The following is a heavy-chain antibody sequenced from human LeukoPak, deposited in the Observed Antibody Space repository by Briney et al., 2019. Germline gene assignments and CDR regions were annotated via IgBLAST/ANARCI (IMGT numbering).Heavy chain of an antibody. CDR3: ARSPVPGVFDY. J-gene: IGHJ4*02. Sequence: GRSLRLSCAASGFTFSSYAMHWVRQAPGKGLEWVAVIWYDGSNKYYADSVKGRFTISRDNSKNTLYLQMNSLRAEDTAVYYCARSPVPGVFDYWGQGTLVTVSS. CDR2: IWYDGSNK. CDR1: GFTFSSYA. D-gene: IGHD1-1*01. V-gene: IGHV3-33*08.